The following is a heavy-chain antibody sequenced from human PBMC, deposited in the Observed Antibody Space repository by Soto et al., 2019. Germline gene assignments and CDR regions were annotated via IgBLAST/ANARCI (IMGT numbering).Heavy chain of an antibody. Sequence: SSYIYYADSLKGRITISRDNAKNSLYLQMNSLRAEDTAVYYCARNPYYYDTSGYYYWGQGTLVTVSS. CDR2: SSYI. CDR3: ARNPYYYDTSGYYY. V-gene: IGHV3-21*01. J-gene: IGHJ4*02. D-gene: IGHD3-22*01.